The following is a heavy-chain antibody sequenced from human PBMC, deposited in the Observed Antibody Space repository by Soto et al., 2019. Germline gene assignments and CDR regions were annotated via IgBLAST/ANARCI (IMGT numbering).Heavy chain of an antibody. CDR2: ISYDGSNK. V-gene: IGHV3-30-3*01. J-gene: IGHJ4*02. CDR1: GFTFSSFA. CDR3: ARAYDSSMNYFDY. Sequence: QVQLVESGGGVVQPGRSLRPSCAASGFTFSSFAIHWVRQAPGKGLEWVSRISYDGSNKYYADSVRGRFTISRDNSKNTLSLQMNSLRAEDTAVYYCARAYDSSMNYFDYWGQGTLVTVSS. D-gene: IGHD3-22*01.